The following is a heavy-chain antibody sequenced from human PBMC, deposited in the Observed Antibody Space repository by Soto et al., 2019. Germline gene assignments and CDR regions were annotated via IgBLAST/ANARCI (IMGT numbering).Heavy chain of an antibody. Sequence: TLSLTCTVSGGSISSVDYYWSWIRQPPGKGLEWIGYIYYSGSTYYNPSLKSRVTISVDTSKNQFSLKLSSVTAAVTAVYYCARGGVEATDDGDPRTPVGYYCDYWGQGTLVTVSS. CDR2: IYYSGST. CDR3: ARGGVEATDDGDPRTPVGYYCDY. CDR1: GGSISSVDYY. D-gene: IGHD4-17*01. V-gene: IGHV4-30-4*01. J-gene: IGHJ4*02.